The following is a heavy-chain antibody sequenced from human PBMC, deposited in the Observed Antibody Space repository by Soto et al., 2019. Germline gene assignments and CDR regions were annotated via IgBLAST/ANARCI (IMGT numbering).Heavy chain of an antibody. J-gene: IGHJ4*02. V-gene: IGHV1-69*01. CDR1: GGGNLRDYR. CDR2: IIPKLGSA. CDR3: ARGSDGYNFGAVY. D-gene: IGHD5-12*01. Sequence: QVQLVQSGAEVKEPGSSVMVSCKASGGGNLRDYRTTWERRAPGQGLEWMGGIIPKLGSANYAQNYQGRFTITADESTNTVCMELRSLRSDDTAVYFCARGSDGYNFGAVYWGQGTPVTVSS.